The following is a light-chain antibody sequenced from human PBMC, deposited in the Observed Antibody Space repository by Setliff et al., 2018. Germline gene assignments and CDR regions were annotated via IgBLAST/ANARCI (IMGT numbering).Light chain of an antibody. CDR2: DVN. CDR3: CAYTGSSTYV. V-gene: IGLV2-14*01. J-gene: IGLJ1*01. CDR1: SSDVFSYYL. Sequence: SSLPPPSSFSGSPLQSIPISCSGPSSDVFSYYLVSWYQQHPGTAPKLIISDVNNRPSGVSNRFSGSKSGNTASLTISGLQAEDEAAYYCCAYTGSSTYVFGTGTKVTV.